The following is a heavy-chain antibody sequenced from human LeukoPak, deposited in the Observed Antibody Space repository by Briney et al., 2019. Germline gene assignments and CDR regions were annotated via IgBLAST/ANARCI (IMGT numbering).Heavy chain of an antibody. V-gene: IGHV1-24*01. J-gene: IGHJ5*02. Sequence: ASVKVSCKVSGYTLTELSMHWVRQAPGKGLEWMGGFDPEDGETIYAQKFQGRVTMTEDTSTDTAYMELSSLRSEDTAVYYCATALLHGPIYGSRSYYGTWGQGTLITVSS. D-gene: IGHD3-10*01. CDR3: ATALLHGPIYGSRSYYGT. CDR2: FDPEDGET. CDR1: GYTLTELS.